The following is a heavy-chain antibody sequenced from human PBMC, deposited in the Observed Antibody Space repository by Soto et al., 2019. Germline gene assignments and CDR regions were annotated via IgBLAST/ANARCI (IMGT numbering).Heavy chain of an antibody. V-gene: IGHV1-58*01. J-gene: IGHJ4*02. Sequence: SVKVSCKASGFTFTSSAVQWVRQARGQRLEWIGWIVVGSGNTNYAQKFQERVTITRDMSTSTAYMELSSLRSEDTAVYYCAADIGYSYGHDYWGQGTLVTVSS. CDR3: AADIGYSYGHDY. CDR1: GFTFTSSA. D-gene: IGHD5-18*01. CDR2: IVVGSGNT.